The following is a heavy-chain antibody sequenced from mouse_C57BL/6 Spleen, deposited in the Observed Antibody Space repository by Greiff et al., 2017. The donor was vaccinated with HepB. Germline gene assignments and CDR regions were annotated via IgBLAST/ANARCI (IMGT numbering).Heavy chain of an antibody. CDR3: ARNEDYGYDDWYFDV. CDR2: IWSGGST. J-gene: IGHJ1*03. Sequence: VQLQQSGPGLVQPSQSLSITCTVSGFSFTSYGVHWVRQSPGKGLEWLGVIWSGGSTDYNAAFISRLSISKDNSKSQVFFKMNRLQADDTAIYYCARNEDYGYDDWYFDVWGTGTTVTVSS. V-gene: IGHV2-2*01. CDR1: GFSFTSYG. D-gene: IGHD2-2*01.